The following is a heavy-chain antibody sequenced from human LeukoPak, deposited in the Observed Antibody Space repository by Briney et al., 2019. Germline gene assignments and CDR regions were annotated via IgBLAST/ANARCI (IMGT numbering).Heavy chain of an antibody. Sequence: SETLSLTCTVSGGSISSYYWSWIRQPPGKGLEWIGYIYYSGSTNYNPSLKSRVTISVDTSKNQFSLKLSSVTAADTAVYYCARADYYGSGSYEVFDYWGQGTLVTVSS. V-gene: IGHV4-59*01. D-gene: IGHD3-10*01. CDR1: GGSISSYY. CDR2: IYYSGST. J-gene: IGHJ4*02. CDR3: ARADYYGSGSYEVFDY.